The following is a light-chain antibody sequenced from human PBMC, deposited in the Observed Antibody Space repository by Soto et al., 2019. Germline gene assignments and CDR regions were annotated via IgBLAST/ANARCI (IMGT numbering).Light chain of an antibody. CDR2: KAS. J-gene: IGKJ1*01. V-gene: IGKV1-5*03. CDR3: QHYNSYSEA. Sequence: EIHMTQSPSTLSGSVGDRVTITCRASQTISSWLAWYQQKQGKAPKLMIYKASTLKSGVPSRFSGSRYGTEFNLTISSLQTDDFATYYCQHYNSYSEAFGQGTKVDI. CDR1: QTISSW.